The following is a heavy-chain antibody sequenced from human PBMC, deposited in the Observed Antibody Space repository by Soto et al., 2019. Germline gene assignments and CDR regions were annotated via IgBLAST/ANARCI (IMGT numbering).Heavy chain of an antibody. CDR2: IKQDGSEN. D-gene: IGHD1-1*01. J-gene: IGHJ6*02. CDR1: GFTFSSYW. CDR3: AKSRDAYNFYFYYGMDV. V-gene: IGHV3-7*01. Sequence: GGSLRLSCAASGFTFSSYWMSWVRQAPGKGLEWVANIKQDGSENYYVDSVRGRFTISRDNAKNSLYLQVSSLRAEDTAVYYCAKSRDAYNFYFYYGMDVWGQGTSVTVSS.